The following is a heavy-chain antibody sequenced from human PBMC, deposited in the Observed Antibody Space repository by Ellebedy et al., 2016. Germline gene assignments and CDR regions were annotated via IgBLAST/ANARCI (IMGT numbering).Heavy chain of an antibody. CDR1: GFTFSDYY. CDR2: ISSSGSTI. Sequence: GGSLRLXCAASGFTFSDYYMSWIRQAPGKGLEWVSYISSSGSTIYYADSVKGRFTISRDNAKNSLYLQMNSLRAEDTAVYYCARDRAPAGYSYGLGYWGQGTLVTVSS. D-gene: IGHD5-18*01. J-gene: IGHJ4*02. CDR3: ARDRAPAGYSYGLGY. V-gene: IGHV3-11*01.